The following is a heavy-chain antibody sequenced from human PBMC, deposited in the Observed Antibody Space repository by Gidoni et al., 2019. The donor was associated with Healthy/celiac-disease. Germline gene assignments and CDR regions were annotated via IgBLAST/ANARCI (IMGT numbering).Heavy chain of an antibody. CDR3: ARDRGPYYYYGMDV. CDR2: INPNSGGT. D-gene: IGHD3-10*01. Sequence: QVQLVQSGAAVKKPGASVKVSCTASGYTFTGYYMHWVRQAPGQGLEWMGWINPNSGGTNYAQKFQGWVTMTRDTSISTAYMELSRLRSDDTAVYYCARDRGPYYYYGMDVWGQGTTVTVSS. CDR1: GYTFTGYY. J-gene: IGHJ6*02. V-gene: IGHV1-2*04.